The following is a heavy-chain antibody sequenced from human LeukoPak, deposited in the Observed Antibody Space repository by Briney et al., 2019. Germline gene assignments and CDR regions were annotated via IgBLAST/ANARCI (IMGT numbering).Heavy chain of an antibody. J-gene: IGHJ4*02. CDR3: AKARAGGYNYGPFDY. CDR2: ISGGGETT. V-gene: IGHV3-23*01. D-gene: IGHD5-18*01. Sequence: DGSLTVSRAASGFTFRLYGMNWVRQAPGKGLEWVSAISGGGETTTYTDSVEGRFTISRDNSKNTVYLQMNSPSAEDTAVYYCAKARAGGYNYGPFDYWGQGTLGTVSS. CDR1: GFTFRLYG.